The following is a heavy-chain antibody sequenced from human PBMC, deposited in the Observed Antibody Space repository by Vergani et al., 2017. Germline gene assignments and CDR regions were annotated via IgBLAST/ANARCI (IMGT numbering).Heavy chain of an antibody. CDR2: INHSGST. D-gene: IGHD2-2*01. Sequence: QVQLQQWGAGLLKPSETLSLTCAVYGGSFSGYYWSWIRQPPGKGLEWIGEINHSGSTNYNPSLKSRVTISVDTSKNQFSLKLSSVTAADTAVYYCARLTLRAVQVLVRDVWGKGTTVTVSS. CDR1: GGSFSGYY. CDR3: ARLTLRAVQVLVRDV. V-gene: IGHV4-34*01. J-gene: IGHJ6*04.